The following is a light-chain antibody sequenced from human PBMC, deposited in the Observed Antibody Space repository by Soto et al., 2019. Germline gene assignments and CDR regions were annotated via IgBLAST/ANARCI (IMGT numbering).Light chain of an antibody. V-gene: IGKV1-39*01. CDR1: KNIRTY. CDR2: GES. CDR3: QKSISGHRT. Sequence: DIQMXALLPTMSASLRDTVTSTCRESKNIRTYLNWYKKKKGKGXRXXXYGESNLKRGVHSRLRGSTTGNEFTITIKGMRPEDYETYYCQKSISGHRTFCIGTKVDI. J-gene: IGKJ1*01.